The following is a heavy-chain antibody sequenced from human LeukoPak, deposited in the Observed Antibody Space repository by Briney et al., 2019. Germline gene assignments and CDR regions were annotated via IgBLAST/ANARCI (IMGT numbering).Heavy chain of an antibody. J-gene: IGHJ4*02. D-gene: IGHD4-17*01. CDR1: GFTFSSYD. Sequence: TGGSLRLSCAASGFTFSSYDMHWVRQATGKGLEWVSAIGTADDTYYPGSVKGRFTISRENANNSLYLQMNSLRAGDTAVYYCARGETTLSGNGGSIDYWGQGTLVTVSS. CDR2: IGTADDT. V-gene: IGHV3-13*01. CDR3: ARGETTLSGNGGSIDY.